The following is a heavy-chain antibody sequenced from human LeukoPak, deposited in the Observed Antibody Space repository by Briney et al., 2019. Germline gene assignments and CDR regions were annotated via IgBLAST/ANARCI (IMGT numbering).Heavy chain of an antibody. CDR2: IYYSGST. D-gene: IGHD3-3*01. V-gene: IGHV4-59*11. CDR3: ARGLTEYYDFWSGYYTAASFYFDY. Sequence: SETLSLTCTVSGGSISSHYWSWIRQPPGKGLEWIGYIYYSGSTNYNPSLKSRVTISVDTSKNQFSLKLSSVTAADTAAYYCARGLTEYYDFWSGYYTAASFYFDYWGQGTLVTVSS. CDR1: GGSISSHY. J-gene: IGHJ4*02.